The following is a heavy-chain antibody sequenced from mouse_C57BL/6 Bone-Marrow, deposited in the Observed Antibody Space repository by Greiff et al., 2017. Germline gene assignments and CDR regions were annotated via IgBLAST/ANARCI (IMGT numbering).Heavy chain of an antibody. J-gene: IGHJ3*01. CDR2: IRSKSNNYAT. Sequence: EVKLVESGGGLVQPTGSLKLSCAASGFSFNTYAMNWVRQAPGKGLEWVARIRSKSNNYATYYADSVKDRFTISRDDSESMLYLQMDNLKTADTAMYSCFSPVFAYWGQGTLVTVSA. CDR3: FSPVFAY. V-gene: IGHV10-1*01. CDR1: GFSFNTYA.